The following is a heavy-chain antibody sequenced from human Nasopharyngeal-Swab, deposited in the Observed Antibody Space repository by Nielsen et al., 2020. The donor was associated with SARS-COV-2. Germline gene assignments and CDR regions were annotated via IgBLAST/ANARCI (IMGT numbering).Heavy chain of an antibody. CDR2: IYPGDSDT. Sequence: GESLKISCKGSGYSFTSYWLGWVRQMPGKGLEWMGIIYPGDSDTRYSPSFQGQVTISADKSISTAYLQWSSLKASDTAMYYCARAKAMITFGGVIVSDYYYGMDVWGQGTTVTVSS. CDR3: ARAKAMITFGGVIVSDYYYGMDV. J-gene: IGHJ6*02. D-gene: IGHD3-16*02. V-gene: IGHV5-51*01. CDR1: GYSFTSYW.